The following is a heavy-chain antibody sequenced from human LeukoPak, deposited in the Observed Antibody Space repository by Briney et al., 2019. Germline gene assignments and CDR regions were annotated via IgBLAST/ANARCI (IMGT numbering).Heavy chain of an antibody. CDR2: IYYSGST. J-gene: IGHJ4*02. D-gene: IGHD6-13*01. CDR1: GGSISYYY. CDR3: ASQLRSSGYPLDY. Sequence: SETLSLTCTVSGGSISYYYWSWIRQPPGKGLEWIGYIYYSGSTNYNPSLKSRVTISVDTSKNQFSLKLTSVTAADTAVYYCASQLRSSGYPLDYWGQGTLVTVSS. V-gene: IGHV4-59*01.